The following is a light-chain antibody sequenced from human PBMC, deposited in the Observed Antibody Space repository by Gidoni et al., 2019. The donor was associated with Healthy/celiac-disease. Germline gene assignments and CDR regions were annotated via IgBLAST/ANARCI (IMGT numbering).Light chain of an antibody. CDR1: QSISSY. J-gene: IGKJ1*01. CDR3: QHSYSTLWT. V-gene: IGKV1-39*01. Sequence: DIPMTQYPSSLSASVGDRVTITCRASQSISSYLNWYQQKPGKAPKLLIYAASSLQSGVPSRFSGSGSGTDCTLTISSLQPEDFATYYCQHSYSTLWTFGQGTKVEIK. CDR2: AAS.